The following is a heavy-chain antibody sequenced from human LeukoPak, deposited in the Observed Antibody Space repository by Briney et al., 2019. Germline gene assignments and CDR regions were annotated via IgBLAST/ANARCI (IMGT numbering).Heavy chain of an antibody. CDR2: INSDGSST. V-gene: IGHV3-74*01. CDR1: GFTFSSYW. J-gene: IGHJ4*02. D-gene: IGHD3-22*01. Sequence: GGSLRLSCAASGFTFSSYWMHWARQAPGKGLVWVSRINSDGSSTSYADSVKGRFTISRDNAKNTLYLQMNSLRAEDTAVYYCARQGLEDYYDGSGYYYQLPFDYWGQGTLVTVSS. CDR3: ARQGLEDYYDGSGYYYQLPFDY.